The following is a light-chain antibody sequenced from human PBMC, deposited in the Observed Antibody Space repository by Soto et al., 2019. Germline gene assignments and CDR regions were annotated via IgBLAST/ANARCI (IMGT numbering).Light chain of an antibody. CDR1: QSISRSD. Sequence: EIVLTQSPGTVSLSPGESATLSCRASQSISRSDLAWYQHRPGQPPRLLIYATSSRATGIPDRFTGGGAGTGFTLTISLLAHEYSAVYYCQQYGSSPTFGGGTKVEIK. V-gene: IGKV3-20*01. J-gene: IGKJ4*01. CDR2: ATS. CDR3: QQYGSSPT.